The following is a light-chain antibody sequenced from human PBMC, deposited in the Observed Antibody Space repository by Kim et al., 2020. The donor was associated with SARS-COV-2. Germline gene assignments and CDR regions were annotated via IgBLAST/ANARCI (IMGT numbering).Light chain of an antibody. CDR1: KNIDTS. J-gene: IGKJ2*01. Sequence: LSASVRERVTVTCRAAKNIDTSLAWFQLRSGKAPKLLICKASSLENGVPSRFSGSGCRTEFTLTISSLQRGDFASFYCHQYYRFSTFGRGTKLEI. CDR3: HQYYRFST. CDR2: KAS. V-gene: IGKV1-5*03.